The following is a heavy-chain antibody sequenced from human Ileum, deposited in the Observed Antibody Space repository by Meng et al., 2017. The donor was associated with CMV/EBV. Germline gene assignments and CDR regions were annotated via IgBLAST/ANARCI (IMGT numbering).Heavy chain of an antibody. Sequence: SGFTFSSYAMSWVRQAPGKGLEWVSVVYGTSDTTFYADSVKGRFTISRDDSENTVYLQMNSLRVEDTAVYYCAKDEGGSYNHFFNYWGQGTLVTVSS. CDR1: GFTFSSYA. CDR2: VYGTSDTT. CDR3: AKDEGGSYNHFFNY. J-gene: IGHJ4*02. V-gene: IGHV3-23*03. D-gene: IGHD1-26*01.